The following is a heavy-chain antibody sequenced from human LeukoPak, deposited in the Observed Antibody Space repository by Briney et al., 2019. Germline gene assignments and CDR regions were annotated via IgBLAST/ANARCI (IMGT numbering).Heavy chain of an antibody. CDR2: ISWDGGST. D-gene: IGHD2-15*01. CDR3: AKGHGSDAFDI. V-gene: IGHV3-43*01. CDR1: GFTFDDYT. Sequence: GSLRLSCAASGFTFDDYTMHWVRPAPGKGLEWVSLISWDGGSTYYADSVKGRFTISRDNSKNSLYLQMNSLRTEDTALYYSAKGHGSDAFDIWGQGTMVTVSS. J-gene: IGHJ3*02.